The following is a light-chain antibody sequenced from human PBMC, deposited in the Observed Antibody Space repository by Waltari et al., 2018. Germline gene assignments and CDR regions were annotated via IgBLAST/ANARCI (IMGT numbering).Light chain of an antibody. V-gene: IGKV1-5*03. CDR2: KAS. CDR3: QQYNTDYT. J-gene: IGKJ2*01. Sequence: VQMTQSPSTLSASVGDTVSITCRPSQSIMSWLAWYQQKAGKAPKVLISKASTLESGVPSRFSGSESGTEFTLTISNLQPDDFATYYCQQYNTDYTFGQGTILEIK. CDR1: QSIMSW.